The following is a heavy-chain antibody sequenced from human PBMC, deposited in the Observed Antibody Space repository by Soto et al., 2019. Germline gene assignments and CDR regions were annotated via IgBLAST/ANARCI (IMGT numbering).Heavy chain of an antibody. V-gene: IGHV4-39*01. CDR1: GGSISSSSYY. J-gene: IGHJ4*02. CDR2: IYYSGST. CDR3: ARHGDRGSYYGAYY. D-gene: IGHD1-26*01. Sequence: NPSETLSLTCTVSGGSISSSSYYWGWIRQPPGKGLEWIGSIYYSGSTYYNPSLKSRVTISVDTSKNQFSLKLSSVTAADTAVYYCARHGDRGSYYGAYYWGQGTLVTVSS.